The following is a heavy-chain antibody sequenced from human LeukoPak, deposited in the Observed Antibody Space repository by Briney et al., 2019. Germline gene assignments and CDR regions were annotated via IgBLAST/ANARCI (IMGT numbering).Heavy chain of an antibody. D-gene: IGHD3-22*01. CDR3: ARAGLSTMIDYKAFDI. CDR1: GGSFSGYY. J-gene: IGHJ3*02. V-gene: IGHV4-34*01. Sequence: SKTLSPTCAVYGGSFSGYYWSWIRQPPGKGLEWIGEINHSGSTNYNPSLKSRVTISVDTSKNQFSLKLSSVTAADTAVYYCARAGLSTMIDYKAFDIWGQGTMVTVSS. CDR2: INHSGST.